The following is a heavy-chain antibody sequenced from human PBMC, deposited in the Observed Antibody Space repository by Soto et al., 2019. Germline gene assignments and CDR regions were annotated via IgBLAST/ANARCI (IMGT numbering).Heavy chain of an antibody. Sequence: GSVSLSCASSGFTFISYSMNWVRQAPGKGLEWVSYISGSGGSTYYADSVKGRFTISRDNSKNTLYLQMNSLRAEDTAVYYCAKGHSSGWESDIWGQGTMVTVSS. CDR2: ISGSGGST. CDR1: GFTFISYS. J-gene: IGHJ3*02. CDR3: AKGHSSGWESDI. V-gene: IGHV3-23*01. D-gene: IGHD6-19*01.